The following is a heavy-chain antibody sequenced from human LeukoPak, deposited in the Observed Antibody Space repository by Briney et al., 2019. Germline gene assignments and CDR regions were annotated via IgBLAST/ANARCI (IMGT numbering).Heavy chain of an antibody. D-gene: IGHD3-22*01. CDR3: ARSGGVYYDSSGYYFDY. CDR1: GGTFSSYA. V-gene: IGHV1-69*05. CDR2: IIPIFGTA. Sequence: SVKVSCKASGGTFSSYATSWVRQAPGQGLEWMGGIIPIFGTANYAQKSQGRVTITTDESTSTAYMELSSLRSEDTAVYYCARSGGVYYDSSGYYFDYWGQGTLVTVSS. J-gene: IGHJ4*02.